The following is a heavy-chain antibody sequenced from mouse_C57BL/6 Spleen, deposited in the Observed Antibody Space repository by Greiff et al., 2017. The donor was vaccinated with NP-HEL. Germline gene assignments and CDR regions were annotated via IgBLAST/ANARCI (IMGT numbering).Heavy chain of an antibody. CDR2: IWTGGGT. Sequence: QVQLKESGPGLVAPSQCLSITCTVSGFSLTSYAISWVRQTPGKGLEWLGVIWTGGGTNYNSALKSRLSIRKDNPKSQIFLKMNSLQTADTARYDCARNESGNYVGYWYFAVWGTGTTVTVSS. J-gene: IGHJ1*03. CDR3: ARNESGNYVGYWYFAV. D-gene: IGHD2-10*02. V-gene: IGHV2-9-1*01. CDR1: GFSLTSYA.